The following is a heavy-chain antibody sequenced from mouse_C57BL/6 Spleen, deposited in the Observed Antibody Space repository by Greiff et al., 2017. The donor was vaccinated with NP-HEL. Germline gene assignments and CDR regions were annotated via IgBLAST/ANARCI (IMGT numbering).Heavy chain of an antibody. J-gene: IGHJ3*01. D-gene: IGHD1-1*01. Sequence: EVQLQQSGPELVKPGASVKISCKASGYTFTDYYMNWVKQSHGKSLEWIGDINPNNGGTSYNQKFKGKATLTVDKSSSTAYMELRSLTSGDSAVYYCARVRTIPCPADYYGSSYKAWFAYWGQGTLVTVSA. V-gene: IGHV1-26*01. CDR3: ARVRTIPCPADYYGSSYKAWFAY. CDR2: INPNNGGT. CDR1: GYTFTDYY.